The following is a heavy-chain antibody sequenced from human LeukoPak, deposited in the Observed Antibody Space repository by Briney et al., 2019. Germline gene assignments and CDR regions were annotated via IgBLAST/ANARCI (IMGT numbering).Heavy chain of an antibody. J-gene: IGHJ5*02. CDR2: IYSGGDT. CDR1: GFTVSSKY. Sequence: GGSLRLSCAASGFTVSSKYMSWVRQAPGKGLEWVSVIYSGGDTYYADSVKGRFTISRDNSKNMIYLEMSSLKAEDTAVYYCARGGGDSSGWFSSWFDPWGQGTLVTVSS. D-gene: IGHD6-19*01. CDR3: ARGGGDSSGWFSSWFDP. V-gene: IGHV3-66*01.